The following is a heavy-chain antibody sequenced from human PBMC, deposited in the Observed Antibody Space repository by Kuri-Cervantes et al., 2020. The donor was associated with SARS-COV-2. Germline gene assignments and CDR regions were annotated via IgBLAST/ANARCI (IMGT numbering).Heavy chain of an antibody. D-gene: IGHD4-17*01. V-gene: IGHV3-48*01. CDR2: ISGSSSRI. Sequence: GGSLRLSCAASGFTFTSYGFHWVRQAPGKGLEWVSYISGSSSRIYYADSVKGRFTISRDYAKNSVYLQMKSLRAEDTAVYYCARDEDYAFDYWGQGTLVTVSS. CDR1: GFTFTSYG. CDR3: ARDEDYAFDY. J-gene: IGHJ4*02.